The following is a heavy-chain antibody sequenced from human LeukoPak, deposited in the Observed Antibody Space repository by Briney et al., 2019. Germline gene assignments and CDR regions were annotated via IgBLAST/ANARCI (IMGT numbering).Heavy chain of an antibody. CDR3: ARENKAVAAHYFDY. J-gene: IGHJ4*02. CDR1: GFTVSDNY. V-gene: IGHV3-66*01. CDR2: IYSGGST. Sequence: PGGSLRLSCAASGFTVSDNYMSWVRLAPGKGLEWVSVIYSGGSTYCADPVKGRFTISRDNSKNTMYLQMNSLRAEDTAVYYCARENKAVAAHYFDYWGQGTLVTVSS. D-gene: IGHD6-19*01.